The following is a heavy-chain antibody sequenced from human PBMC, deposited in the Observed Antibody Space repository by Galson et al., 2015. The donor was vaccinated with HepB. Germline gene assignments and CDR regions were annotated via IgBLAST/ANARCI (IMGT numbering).Heavy chain of an antibody. D-gene: IGHD3-10*01. J-gene: IGHJ4*02. CDR3: AKDLGNYGSGLIEYYFDY. CDR1: GFTFSSYG. Sequence: SLRLSCAASGFTFSSYGMHWVRQAPGKGLEWVAFIRYDGSNKYYADSVKGRFTISRDNSKNTLYLQMNSLRAEDTAVYYCAKDLGNYGSGLIEYYFDYWGQGTLVTVSS. V-gene: IGHV3-30*02. CDR2: IRYDGSNK.